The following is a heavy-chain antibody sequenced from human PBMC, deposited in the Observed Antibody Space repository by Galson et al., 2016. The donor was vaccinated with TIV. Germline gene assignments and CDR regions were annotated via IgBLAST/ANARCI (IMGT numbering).Heavy chain of an antibody. D-gene: IGHD2-8*01. J-gene: IGHJ4*02. CDR2: IDPSGGGT. CDR3: AVWANTYYFAL. V-gene: IGHV1-46*01. Sequence: SVKVSCKASGYTFINYYMHWVRQAPGQGLEWVGVIDPSGGGTTYAQKFQGRVTMTRDTSTNTVYMELNSLTSDDTAVFYCAVWANTYYFALWGQGTLITVSS. CDR1: GYTFINYY.